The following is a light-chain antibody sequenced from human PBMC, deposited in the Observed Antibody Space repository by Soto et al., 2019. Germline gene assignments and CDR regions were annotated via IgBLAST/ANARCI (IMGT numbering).Light chain of an antibody. V-gene: IGKV2-30*01. Sequence: DVVMTQSPLSLPVTLGHPASISCRSSQSLVYSDGNTSLNWFQQRPGQSPRRLIYKVSNRDSGVPDRFSGSGSGTDFTLKISRVEAEDVGVYYCMQGTHWPPITFGQGTRLEIK. CDR1: QSLVYSDGNTS. CDR2: KVS. CDR3: MQGTHWPPIT. J-gene: IGKJ5*01.